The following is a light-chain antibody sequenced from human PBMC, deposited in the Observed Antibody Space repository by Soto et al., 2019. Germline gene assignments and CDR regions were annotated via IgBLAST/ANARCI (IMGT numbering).Light chain of an antibody. V-gene: IGLV1-40*01. Sequence: QSVLTQPPSVSGAPRQRVIISCTGSSSNIGAGYDVHWYQQRPGTAPKLLIFGNNNRPSGVPDRFSGSKSGSSASLAITGLQAEDEGDYHCQSYDSTLSDRYVFGTGTKVIVL. J-gene: IGLJ1*01. CDR1: SSNIGAGYD. CDR3: QSYDSTLSDRYV. CDR2: GNN.